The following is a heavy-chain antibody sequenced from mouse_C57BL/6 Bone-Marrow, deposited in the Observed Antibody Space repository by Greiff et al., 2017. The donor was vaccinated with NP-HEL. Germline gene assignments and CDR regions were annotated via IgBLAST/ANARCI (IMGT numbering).Heavy chain of an antibody. CDR2: IYPGDGDT. V-gene: IGHV1-82*01. Sequence: QVQLQQSGPELVKPGASVKISCKASGYAFSSSWMNWVKQRPGKGLEWIGRIYPGDGDTNSNGKFKGKATMTADKSSSTAFMQLSSLTSEVSAFYFCARSRGKDYFDYWGQATTLTVSS. J-gene: IGHJ2*01. CDR1: GYAFSSSW. D-gene: IGHD2-1*01. CDR3: ARSRGKDYFDY.